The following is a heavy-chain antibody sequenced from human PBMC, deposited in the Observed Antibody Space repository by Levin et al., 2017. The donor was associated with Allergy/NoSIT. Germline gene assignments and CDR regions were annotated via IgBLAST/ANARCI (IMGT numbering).Heavy chain of an antibody. V-gene: IGHV1-18*01. Sequence: ASVKVSCKSSGYTLSSHGITWARQAPGQGLEWMGWINIYNGDTKYVQKLQGRVSLTTDTSTNTAYVELKSLRPDDTAVYYCATVGASGAWSDSWGQGTLVTVSS. CDR2: INIYNGDT. D-gene: IGHD1-26*01. CDR3: ATVGASGAWSDS. CDR1: GYTLSSHG. J-gene: IGHJ4*02.